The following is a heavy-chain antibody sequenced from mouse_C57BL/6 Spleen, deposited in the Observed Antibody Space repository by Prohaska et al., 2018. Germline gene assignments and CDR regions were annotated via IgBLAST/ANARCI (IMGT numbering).Heavy chain of an antibody. CDR2: INPNNGGS. D-gene: IGHD3-2*02. V-gene: IGHV1-26*01. CDR3: ARSQANYFDY. Sequence: HGKRLEWIGKINPNNGGSSYNQKFKGKATLTVDKSYSTAYMELRSLTSEDSAVYCCARSQANYFDYWGQGTTLTVSS. J-gene: IGHJ2*01.